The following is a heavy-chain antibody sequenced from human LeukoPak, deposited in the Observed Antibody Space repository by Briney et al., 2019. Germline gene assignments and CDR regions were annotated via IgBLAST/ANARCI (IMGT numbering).Heavy chain of an antibody. Sequence: SETLSLTCTVSGGSMTAGDYYWGWVRQPPGTGLQWIATSYQGASLKSRVTISLDTSKNQFSLRLTSVTAADTAVYYCARTILPAQNAGAFDIWGPGTMVTVAS. J-gene: IGHJ3*02. CDR3: ARTILPAQNAGAFDI. CDR1: GGSMTAGDYY. V-gene: IGHV4-39*07. D-gene: IGHD2-2*01. CDR2: S.